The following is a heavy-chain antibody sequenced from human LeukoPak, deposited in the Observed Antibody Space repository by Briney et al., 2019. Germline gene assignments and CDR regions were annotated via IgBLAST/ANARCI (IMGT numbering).Heavy chain of an antibody. CDR2: INANTGNP. V-gene: IGHV7-4-1*02. Sequence: GASVKVSCKASGYTFTSYSMNWVRQAPGQGLEYMGWINANTGNPTYAQGFTGRFVFSLDTSVSTAYLQISSLKAEDTAVYYCARGGFKSSSLFDYWGQGTLVTVSS. D-gene: IGHD6-6*01. CDR3: ARGGFKSSSLFDY. CDR1: GYTFTSYS. J-gene: IGHJ4*02.